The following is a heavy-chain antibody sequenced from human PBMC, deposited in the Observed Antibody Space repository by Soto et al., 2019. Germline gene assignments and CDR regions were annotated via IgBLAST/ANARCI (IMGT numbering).Heavy chain of an antibody. D-gene: IGHD3-16*01. Sequence: ASVKVSCKASGYTFTSYAMHWVRQAPGQRREWMGWSNAGNGNTKYSQEFQGRVTITRDTSASTACMELSSLRSEDMAVYYCARGSPGGSYYYGMDVWGQGXTVTVSS. J-gene: IGHJ6*02. CDR2: SNAGNGNT. CDR1: GYTFTSYA. CDR3: ARGSPGGSYYYGMDV. V-gene: IGHV1-3*02.